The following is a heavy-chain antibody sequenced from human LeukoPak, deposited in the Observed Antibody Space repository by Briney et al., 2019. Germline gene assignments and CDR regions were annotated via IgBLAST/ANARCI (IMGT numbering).Heavy chain of an antibody. V-gene: IGHV1-69*04. D-gene: IGHD3-22*01. J-gene: IGHJ4*02. CDR1: GGTFSSYA. Sequence: SVKVSCKASGGTFSSYAISWVRQAPGQGLEWMGRIIPILGIANYAQKFQGRVTITADKSTSTAYMELSSLRSDDTAVYYCARFTYYYDSSGYYYVDYWGQGTLVTVSS. CDR2: IIPILGIA. CDR3: ARFTYYYDSSGYYYVDY.